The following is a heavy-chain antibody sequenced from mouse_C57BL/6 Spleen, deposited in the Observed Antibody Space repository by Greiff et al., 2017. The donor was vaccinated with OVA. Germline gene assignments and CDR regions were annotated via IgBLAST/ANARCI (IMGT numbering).Heavy chain of an antibody. CDR1: GYTFTDYE. Sequence: QVQLQQSGAELVRPGASVTLSCKASGYTFTDYEMNWVKQTPVHGLEWIGAIDPETGGTAYNQKFKGKAILTADKSSSTSYIELRSLTSEDSSVYYCTRPTTGFAYWGQGTLVTVSA. CDR3: TRPTTGFAY. D-gene: IGHD1-1*01. CDR2: IDPETGGT. J-gene: IGHJ3*01. V-gene: IGHV1-15*01.